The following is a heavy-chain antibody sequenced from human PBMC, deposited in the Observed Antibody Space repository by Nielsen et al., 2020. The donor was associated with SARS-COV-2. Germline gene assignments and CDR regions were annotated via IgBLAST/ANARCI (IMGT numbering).Heavy chain of an antibody. CDR2: IYYSGST. J-gene: IGHJ6*02. Sequence: SETLSLTCTVSGCSISSSSYYWGWIRQPPGKGLEWIGSIYYSGSTYYNPSLKSRVTISVDTSKNQFSLKLSSVTAADTAVYYCASQRGSYYYYGMDVWGQGTTVTVSS. D-gene: IGHD1-26*01. V-gene: IGHV4-39*01. CDR3: ASQRGSYYYYGMDV. CDR1: GCSISSSSYY.